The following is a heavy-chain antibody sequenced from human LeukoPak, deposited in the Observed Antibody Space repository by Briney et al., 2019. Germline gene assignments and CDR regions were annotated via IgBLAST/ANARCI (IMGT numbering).Heavy chain of an antibody. CDR2: INSDGNST. V-gene: IGHV3-74*01. J-gene: IGHJ4*02. CDR3: ARDRGTVTSRYFDY. D-gene: IGHD4-17*01. CDR1: GFTFSSYW. Sequence: PGGSLRLSCAASGFTFSSYWMHWVRQAPGKGLVWVSRINSDGNSTNYADSVKGRFTISRDSAKNTLYLQMNSLRAEDTAVYYCARDRGTVTSRYFDYWGQGTLVTVSS.